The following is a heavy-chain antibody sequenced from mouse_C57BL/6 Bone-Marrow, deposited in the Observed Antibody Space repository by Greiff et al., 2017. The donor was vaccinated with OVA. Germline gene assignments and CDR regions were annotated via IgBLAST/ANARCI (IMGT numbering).Heavy chain of an antibody. J-gene: IGHJ4*01. CDR1: GYTFTSYW. D-gene: IGHD2-4*01. V-gene: IGHV1-55*01. Sequence: VKLQQPGAELVKPGASVKMSCKASGYTFTSYWITWVKQRPGQGLEWIGDIYPGSGSTNSNEQFKSKATLTVDTSSSTAYMQLSILTSEDSAVYYCARYDYDHYYAMDYWGQGTSVTVSS. CDR2: IYPGSGST. CDR3: ARYDYDHYYAMDY.